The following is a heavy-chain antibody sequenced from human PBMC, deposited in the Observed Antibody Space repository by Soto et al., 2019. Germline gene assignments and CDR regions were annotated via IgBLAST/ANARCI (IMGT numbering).Heavy chain of an antibody. D-gene: IGHD1-7*01. J-gene: IGHJ4*02. CDR3: AKGRGRSITGTKDY. Sequence: QVQLVESGGGVVQPGRSLRLSCAASGFTFSSYGMHWVRQAPGKGLEWVAVISYDGSNKYYADSVKGRFTISRDNSKNTLYLQMNSLRAEDTGVYYCAKGRGRSITGTKDYWGQGTLVTVSS. V-gene: IGHV3-30*18. CDR2: ISYDGSNK. CDR1: GFTFSSYG.